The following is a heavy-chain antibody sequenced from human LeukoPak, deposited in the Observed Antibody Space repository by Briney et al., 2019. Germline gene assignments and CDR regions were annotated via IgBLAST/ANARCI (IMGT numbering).Heavy chain of an antibody. D-gene: IGHD3-22*01. CDR3: ASGCDSSGYYYNY. CDR2: ISSSSGYI. J-gene: IGHJ4*02. Sequence: PGGSLRLSCAASGFTFSSYSMNWVRQAPGKGLEWVSSISSSSGYIYYAGSVKGRFTISRDNAKNSLYLQMNSLRAEDTAVYYCASGCDSSGYYYNYWGQGTLVTVSS. CDR1: GFTFSSYS. V-gene: IGHV3-21*01.